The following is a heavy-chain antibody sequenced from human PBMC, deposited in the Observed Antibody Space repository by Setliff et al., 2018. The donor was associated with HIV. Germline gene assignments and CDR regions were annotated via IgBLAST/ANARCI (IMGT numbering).Heavy chain of an antibody. Sequence: ASVKVSCKASGYTFTSYGISWVRQAPGQGLEWMGWLSDYNGNTNYAQNFQGRATMTTDTSTSTAYMEVRSLRSDDTAVYYCARASWEWEPNAEYFQHWGQGTLVTVSS. J-gene: IGHJ1*01. V-gene: IGHV1-18*01. D-gene: IGHD1-26*01. CDR1: GYTFTSYG. CDR2: LSDYNGNT. CDR3: ARASWEWEPNAEYFQH.